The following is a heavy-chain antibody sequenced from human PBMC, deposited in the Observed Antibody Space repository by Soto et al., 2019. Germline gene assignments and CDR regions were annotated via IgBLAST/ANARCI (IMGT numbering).Heavy chain of an antibody. Sequence: SETVAFTCTVSGGSIFGGGYYWSWIHQHPGKGLEWIGYIYYSGSTYYNPSLKSRVTIPVDTSKNQSSLKLSSVTAADTAVYYCARDSGSSHENWFDPWGQGTLVTVSS. V-gene: IGHV4-31*03. J-gene: IGHJ5*02. D-gene: IGHD6-6*01. CDR1: GGSIFGGGYY. CDR2: IYYSGST. CDR3: ARDSGSSHENWFDP.